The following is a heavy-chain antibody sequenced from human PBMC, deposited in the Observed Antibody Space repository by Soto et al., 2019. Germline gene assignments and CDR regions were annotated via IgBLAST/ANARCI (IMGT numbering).Heavy chain of an antibody. CDR3: ARGVPATTINWFDP. Sequence: PGGSLRLSCAASGFTFSSYWMSWVRQAPGKGLEWVANIKQDGSEKYYVDSAKGRFTISRDNAKNSLYLQMNSLRAEDTAVYYCARGVPATTINWFDPWGQGTLVTVSS. J-gene: IGHJ5*02. CDR1: GFTFSSYW. D-gene: IGHD2-2*01. V-gene: IGHV3-7*05. CDR2: IKQDGSEK.